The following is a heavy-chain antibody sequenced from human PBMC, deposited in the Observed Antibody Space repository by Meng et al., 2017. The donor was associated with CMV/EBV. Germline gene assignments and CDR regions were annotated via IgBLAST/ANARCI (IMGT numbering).Heavy chain of an antibody. V-gene: IGHV3-53*01. CDR1: GFTVTSNY. J-gene: IGHJ4*02. CDR3: ARDVNIVGATTYDY. D-gene: IGHD1-26*01. Sequence: CAASGFTVTSNYMSWVRQAPGKGLEWVSVIYSSGTTYYADSVKGRFTISRDYSKNTLYLQMNSLRPEDTAIYYCARDVNIVGATTYDYWGQGTLVTVS. CDR2: IYSSGTT.